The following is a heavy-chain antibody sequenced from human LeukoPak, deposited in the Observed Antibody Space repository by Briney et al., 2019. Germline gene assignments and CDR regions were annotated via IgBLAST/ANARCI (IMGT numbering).Heavy chain of an antibody. CDR1: GFTFRSYW. D-gene: IGHD6-19*01. V-gene: IGHV3-7*01. CDR2: IKQDGSEK. CDR3: ARVRPGIAVAGTFDY. Sequence: PGGSLRLSCAASGFTFRSYWMSWVRQAPGKGLEWVANIKQDGSEKYYVDSVKGRFTISRDNAKNSLYLQMNSLRAEDTAVYYCARVRPGIAVAGTFDYWGQGTLVTVSS. J-gene: IGHJ4*02.